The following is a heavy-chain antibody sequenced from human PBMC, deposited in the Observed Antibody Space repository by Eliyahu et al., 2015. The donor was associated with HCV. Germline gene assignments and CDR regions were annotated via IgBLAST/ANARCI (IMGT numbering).Heavy chain of an antibody. J-gene: IGHJ5*02. CDR1: GGSITPYY. Sequence: QVQLQESGPGLVKPSETLSLTCTVSGGSITPYYWSWIRQPPGKGLEWIGYIPYSGSTNYNPXLKSRVTISVDTSKNQFSLNLTSVTAADTAVYYCASGGGGIAVAGTGGWFDPWGQGTLVTVSS. CDR3: ASGGGGIAVAGTGGWFDP. V-gene: IGHV4-59*01. D-gene: IGHD6-19*01. CDR2: IPYSGST.